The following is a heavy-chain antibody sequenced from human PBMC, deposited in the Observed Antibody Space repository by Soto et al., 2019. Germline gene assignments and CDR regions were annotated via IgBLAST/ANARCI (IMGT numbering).Heavy chain of an antibody. CDR2: INVGDGHT. CDR1: GYTFTSYA. D-gene: IGHD4-17*01. J-gene: IGHJ4*01. CDR3: AREPYGGNEYDY. Sequence: ASVKVSCKASGYTFTSYAIHWVRQAPGQRLEWMGWINVGDGHTKYSQKFQGRVTITRDTSASTAYMELSSLRSDDTAVVYCAREPYGGNEYDYCG. V-gene: IGHV1-3*01.